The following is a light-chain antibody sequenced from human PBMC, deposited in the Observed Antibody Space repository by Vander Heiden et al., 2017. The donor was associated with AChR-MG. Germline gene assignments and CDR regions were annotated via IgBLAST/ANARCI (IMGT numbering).Light chain of an antibody. Sequence: SYVLTQPPSVSVAPGATATITCRGNNIGSKSVHWYQQKSGQAPVLVVYEDTDRPSGVPERFSGSTSGNTATLTISRVEAEDEADYYCHVWDSTSDHVVFGGGTKVTVL. CDR1: NIGSKS. J-gene: IGLJ2*01. CDR2: EDT. CDR3: HVWDSTSDHVV. V-gene: IGLV3-21*02.